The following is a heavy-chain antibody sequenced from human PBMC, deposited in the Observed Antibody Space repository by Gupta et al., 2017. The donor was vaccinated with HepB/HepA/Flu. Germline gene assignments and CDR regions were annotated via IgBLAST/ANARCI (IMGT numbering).Heavy chain of an antibody. CDR2: TYYRSKWYN. D-gene: IGHD1-14*01. CDR1: GDSVSSNSAA. V-gene: IGHV6-1*01. Sequence: QVQLQQSGPGLVKPSQTLSLTCAISGDSVSSNSAAWNWIRQSPSRGLEWLGRTYYRSKWYNDYAVSVKSRITINPDTSKNQFSLQLNSVTPEDTAVYYCARALSGTGKAAYYYYYGMDVWGQGTTVTVSS. J-gene: IGHJ6*02. CDR3: ARALSGTGKAAYYYYYGMDV.